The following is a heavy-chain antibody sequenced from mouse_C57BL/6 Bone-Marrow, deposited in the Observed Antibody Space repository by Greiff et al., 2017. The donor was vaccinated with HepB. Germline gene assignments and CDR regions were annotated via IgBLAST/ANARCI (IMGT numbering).Heavy chain of an antibody. Sequence: VHLVESGAELVRPGPSVKVSCKASGYAFTNYLIEWVKQRPGQGLEWIGVINPGSGGTNYNEKFKGKATLTADKSSSTAYMQLSSLTSEDSAVYFCARRWLLLHFDYWGQGTTLTVSS. V-gene: IGHV1-54*01. CDR2: INPGSGGT. J-gene: IGHJ2*01. D-gene: IGHD2-3*01. CDR1: GYAFTNYL. CDR3: ARRWLLLHFDY.